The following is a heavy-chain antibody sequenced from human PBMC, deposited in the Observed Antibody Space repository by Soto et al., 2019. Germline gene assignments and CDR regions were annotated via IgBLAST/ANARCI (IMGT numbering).Heavy chain of an antibody. V-gene: IGHV5-51*01. J-gene: IGHJ6*02. Sequence: GESLKISCKGSGYRFTNYWIGWVRQMPGKGLGWMGIIYPGDSQSRYSPSFQGQVTISADRSISTVYLQWSSLKASDSAIYYCARQTYYYGADVWGQGTTVTVSS. CDR1: GYRFTNYW. CDR2: IYPGDSQS. CDR3: ARQTYYYGADV.